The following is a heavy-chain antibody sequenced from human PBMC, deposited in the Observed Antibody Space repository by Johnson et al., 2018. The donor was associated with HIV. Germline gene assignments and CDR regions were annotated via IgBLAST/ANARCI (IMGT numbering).Heavy chain of an antibody. D-gene: IGHD2-15*01. Sequence: VQLVESGGGVVQPGRSLRLSCAASDFTFTNNAIHWVRQAPGKGLEWVTLISYDENNKLYADSVKGRFTISRDNSKNTLYLQMNSLRAEETAVYYCARDPDVTPGAFDIWGQGTMVTVSS. J-gene: IGHJ3*02. CDR1: DFTFTNNA. CDR3: ARDPDVTPGAFDI. V-gene: IGHV3-30*04. CDR2: ISYDENNK.